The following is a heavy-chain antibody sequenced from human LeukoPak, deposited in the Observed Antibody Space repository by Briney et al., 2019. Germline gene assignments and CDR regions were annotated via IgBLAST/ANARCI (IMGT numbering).Heavy chain of an antibody. V-gene: IGHV3-53*01. CDR3: AGKNIIGATARFDY. CDR2: IYSGGST. CDR1: GFTVSSNY. D-gene: IGHD1-26*01. J-gene: IGHJ4*02. Sequence: GGSLRLSCAASGFTVSSNYMSWVRQAPGKGLEWVSVIYSGGSTYYADSVKGRFTISRDNSKNTLYLQMNSLRAEDTAVYYCAGKNIIGATARFDYWGQGTLVTVSS.